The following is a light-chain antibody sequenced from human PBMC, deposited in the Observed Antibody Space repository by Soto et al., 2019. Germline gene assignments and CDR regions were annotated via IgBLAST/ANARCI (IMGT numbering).Light chain of an antibody. CDR3: QQYGNSPYT. Sequence: EIVMTQSPATLSVSPGERATLSCRASQSVPGTYLAWYLQTPGQAPRLLIYGISKRATGIPDRFSGSGSGTDVSINISRLQPEDGVVYYGQQYGNSPYTFGRGTKVDIK. CDR1: QSVPGTY. J-gene: IGKJ2*01. V-gene: IGKV3-20*01. CDR2: GIS.